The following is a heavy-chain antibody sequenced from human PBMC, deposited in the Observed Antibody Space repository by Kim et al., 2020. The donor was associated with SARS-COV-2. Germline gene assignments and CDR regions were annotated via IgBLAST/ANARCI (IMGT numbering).Heavy chain of an antibody. D-gene: IGHD1-26*01. J-gene: IGHJ4*02. CDR3: AANSGSYS. CDR2: ISSSGSTR. V-gene: IGHV3-48*03. CDR1: GFTFSSYE. Sequence: GGSLRLSCAASGFTFSSYEMNWVRQAPGKGLEWVSYISSSGSTRYSADSVKRRITIARDNAKNSLYLQMNSLGAEDTAVYYCAANSGSYSWGQGTLVTVSS.